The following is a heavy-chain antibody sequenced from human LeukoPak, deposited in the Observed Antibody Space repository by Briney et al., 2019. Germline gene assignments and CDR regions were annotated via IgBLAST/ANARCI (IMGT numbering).Heavy chain of an antibody. CDR3: ARSGYSYGNFDY. Sequence: GGSLRLSCAASGFTFSSYSMNWVRQAPGKGLEWVSSISSSSSYIYYADSVKGRFTISRDNAKNSLYLQMNSLRAEDTAVYYCARSGYSYGNFDYWGQGTLDTVSS. J-gene: IGHJ4*02. V-gene: IGHV3-21*01. CDR1: GFTFSSYS. CDR2: ISSSSSYI. D-gene: IGHD5-18*01.